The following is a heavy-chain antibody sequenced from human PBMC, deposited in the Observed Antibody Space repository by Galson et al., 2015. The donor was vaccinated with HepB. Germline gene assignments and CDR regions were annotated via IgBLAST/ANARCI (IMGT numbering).Heavy chain of an antibody. CDR2: IKQDGSEK. V-gene: IGHV3-7*01. CDR3: ARVAYDFWSGYRGTMDV. Sequence: SLRLSCAASGFTFSSYWMSWVRQAPGKGLEWVANIKQDGSEKYYVDSVKGQFTISRDNAKNSLYLEMNSLRAEDTAVYFCARVAYDFWSGYRGTMDVWGKGTTVTVSS. CDR1: GFTFSSYW. J-gene: IGHJ6*03. D-gene: IGHD3-3*01.